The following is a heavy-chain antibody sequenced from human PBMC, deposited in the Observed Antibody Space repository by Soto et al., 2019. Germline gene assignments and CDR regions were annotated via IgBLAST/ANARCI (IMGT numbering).Heavy chain of an antibody. D-gene: IGHD1-26*01. V-gene: IGHV3-30*18. CDR2: ISKDGNDQ. CDR1: GFTFSTYG. Sequence: QVQLVESGGGVVQPGTSLRLSCAASGFTFSTYGMHWVRLAPGKGLEWVAVISKDGNDQYYADSVKGRFTVSRDNSKNTLSLQMNSLRPEDTAFYYCAKDRWEFTRYFDSWGQGTLVTVSS. J-gene: IGHJ4*02. CDR3: AKDRWEFTRYFDS.